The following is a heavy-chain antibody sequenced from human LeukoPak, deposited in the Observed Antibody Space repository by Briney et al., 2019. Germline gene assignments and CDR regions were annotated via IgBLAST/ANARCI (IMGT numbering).Heavy chain of an antibody. J-gene: IGHJ5*02. D-gene: IGHD2-15*01. CDR3: AISRGYPGRFDP. Sequence: GEALKISCKGSGYRFTSYWIGWVRQMPGKGLEWMGIIYPGDSDTRYSPSCEGQVTMSADKSSSTAYLQWSSLKASDTAMYYCAISRGYPGRFDPWGQGTLVTVSS. V-gene: IGHV5-51*01. CDR2: IYPGDSDT. CDR1: GYRFTSYW.